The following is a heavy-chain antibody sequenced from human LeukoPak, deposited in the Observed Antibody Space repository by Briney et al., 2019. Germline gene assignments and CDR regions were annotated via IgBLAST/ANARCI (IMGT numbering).Heavy chain of an antibody. Sequence: GASVKVSCKASGGTFSSYAISWVRQAPGQGLEWMGRIIPILGIANYAQKFQGRVTITADKSTSTAHMELSSLRSEDTAVYYCARGGYYYDSSGHYYEADWGQGTLVTVSS. J-gene: IGHJ1*01. CDR1: GGTFSSYA. CDR3: ARGGYYYDSSGHYYEAD. D-gene: IGHD3-22*01. CDR2: IIPILGIA. V-gene: IGHV1-69*04.